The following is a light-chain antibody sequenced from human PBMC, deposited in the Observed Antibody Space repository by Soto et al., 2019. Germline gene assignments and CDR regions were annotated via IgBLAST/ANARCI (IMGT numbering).Light chain of an antibody. CDR1: QSVGSSY. CDR3: QQYGSSGT. J-gene: IGKJ1*01. CDR2: GAS. Sequence: EIVCAQSAATLSFARVERAALSCRASQSVGSSYLAWYQQKPGQAPRVLIYGASSRATGIPDRFSGSGSGTDFTLTISRLETEDFAVYYCQQYGSSGTFGQGTKVDIK. V-gene: IGKV3-20*01.